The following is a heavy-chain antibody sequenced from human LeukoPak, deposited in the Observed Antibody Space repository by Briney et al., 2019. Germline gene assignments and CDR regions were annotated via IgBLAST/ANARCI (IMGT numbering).Heavy chain of an antibody. V-gene: IGHV1-18*01. D-gene: IGHD5-12*01. CDR1: GYSFITYG. CDR2: ISGYNGNT. Sequence: GASVKVSCKAAGYSFITYGISWVRQAPGQGLEWMGWISGYNGNTHYAQKLQGRVTMTTDTSTSTAYMELRSLTSDDTAVYYCARGLGVATSHGMDVWGQGTTVTVSS. CDR3: ARGLGVATSHGMDV. J-gene: IGHJ6*02.